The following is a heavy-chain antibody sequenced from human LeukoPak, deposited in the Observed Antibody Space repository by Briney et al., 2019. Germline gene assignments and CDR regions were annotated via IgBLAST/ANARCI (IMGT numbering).Heavy chain of an antibody. J-gene: IGHJ3*02. CDR3: ARTQCAGASCYSDAFDS. D-gene: IGHD2-15*01. CDR2: ISSSSSYT. Sequence: PGGSLRLTCAASGFTFSDFYMSWIRQAPGKGLEWVSYISSSSSYTNYADSVKGRFTISRDNAKNSLYLQMNSLRAEDTAIYYCARTQCAGASCYSDAFDSWGQATMVTVSS. V-gene: IGHV3-11*03. CDR1: GFTFSDFY.